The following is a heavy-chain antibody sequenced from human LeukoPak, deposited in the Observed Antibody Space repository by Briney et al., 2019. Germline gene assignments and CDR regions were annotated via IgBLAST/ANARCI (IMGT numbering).Heavy chain of an antibody. CDR3: ARDVVGATGLGAPDY. D-gene: IGHD1-26*01. CDR2: ISSSSSYI. CDR1: GFTFSSYS. Sequence: GGSLRLSCAASGFTFSSYSMNWVRQAPGKGLEWVSSISSSSSYIYYADSVKGRFTISRDNAKNSLYLQMNSLRAEDTAVYYCARDVVGATGLGAPDYWGQGTLVTVSS. V-gene: IGHV3-21*01. J-gene: IGHJ4*02.